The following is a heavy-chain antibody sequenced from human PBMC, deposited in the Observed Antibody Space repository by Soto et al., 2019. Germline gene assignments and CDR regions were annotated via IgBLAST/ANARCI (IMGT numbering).Heavy chain of an antibody. D-gene: IGHD4-17*01. Sequence: EVQLLESGGALVQPGGSLRLSCAASGFTFSSYAMSWVLQAPGKGLEWVSSISSGGTTYYADYVQGRFTISRDDSENTLYLQLSTLSAEAAAVYYCAKGGATVTTDWGQGTLVTVSS. CDR2: ISSGGTT. V-gene: IGHV3-23*01. CDR3: AKGGATVTTD. J-gene: IGHJ4*02. CDR1: GFTFSSYA.